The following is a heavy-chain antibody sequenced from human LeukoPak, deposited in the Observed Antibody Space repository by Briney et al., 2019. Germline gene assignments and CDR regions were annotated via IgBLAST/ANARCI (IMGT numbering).Heavy chain of an antibody. D-gene: IGHD3-9*01. V-gene: IGHV1-3*01. CDR3: ARDQRYFDYFQH. CDR2: INAGNGNT. CDR1: GYTFTSYA. Sequence: ASVKVSCKASGYTFTSYAMHWVRQAPGQRLEWMGWINAGNGNTKYSQKFQGRVTITRDTSASTAYMELSSLRSEDTAVYYCARDQRYFDYFQHWGQGTLVTVSS. J-gene: IGHJ1*01.